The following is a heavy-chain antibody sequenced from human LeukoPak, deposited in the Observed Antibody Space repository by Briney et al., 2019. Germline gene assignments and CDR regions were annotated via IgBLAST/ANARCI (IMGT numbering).Heavy chain of an antibody. CDR1: GYSFTEYY. CDR3: MTSGSGAHYGGY. J-gene: IGHJ4*02. CDR2: INTNSGGT. Sequence: ASVKVSCKASGYSFTEYYMHWVRQAPGQGFEWMGRINTNSGGTNYAENFQGRVTMTRDTSISTAYIELSSLRSDDTAVYYCMTSGSGAHYGGYWGQGTLVTVSS. V-gene: IGHV1-2*06. D-gene: IGHD3-10*01.